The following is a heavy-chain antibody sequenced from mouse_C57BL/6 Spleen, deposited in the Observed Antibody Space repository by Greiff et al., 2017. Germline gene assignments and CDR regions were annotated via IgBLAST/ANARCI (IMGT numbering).Heavy chain of an antibody. CDR3: AREGAYYCIYAWFAY. CDR2: INPSNGGT. D-gene: IGHD2-10*01. CDR1: GYTFTSYW. Sequence: QVQLQQPGTELVKPGASVKLSCKASGYTFTSYWMHWVKQRPGQGLEWIGNINPSNGGTNYNEKFKSKATLTVDKSSSPAYMQLSSLTSEDSAVYYCAREGAYYCIYAWFAYWGQGTLVTVSA. V-gene: IGHV1-53*01. J-gene: IGHJ3*01.